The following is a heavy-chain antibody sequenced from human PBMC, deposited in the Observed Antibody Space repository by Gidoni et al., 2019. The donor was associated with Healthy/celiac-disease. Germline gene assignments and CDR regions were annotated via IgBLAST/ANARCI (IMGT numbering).Heavy chain of an antibody. D-gene: IGHD3-3*01. CDR1: GFNFGDYA. CDR3: TRESYDFWSGYTLDY. CDR2: IRSKAYGETT. Sequence: EVQMVESGGGLVQPGRSLRLSCTASGFNFGDYAMSWFRQAPGKGLEWVGFIRSKAYGETTEYAASVKGRFTISRDDSKSIAYLQMNSLKTEDTAVYYCTRESYDFWSGYTLDYWGQGTLVTVSS. V-gene: IGHV3-49*03. J-gene: IGHJ4*02.